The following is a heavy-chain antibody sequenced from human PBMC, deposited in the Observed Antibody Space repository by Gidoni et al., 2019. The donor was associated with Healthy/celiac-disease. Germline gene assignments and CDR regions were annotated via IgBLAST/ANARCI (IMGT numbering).Heavy chain of an antibody. V-gene: IGHV3-23*01. J-gene: IGHJ4*02. Sequence: EVQLLESGGGLVQPGGSLRLPCAASGFTFSSYAMSWVRQAPGKGLEWVSAISGSGGSTYYADSVKGRFTISRDNSKNTLYLQMNSLRAEDTAVYYCAKGLRIAYGSGSYSFDYWGQGTLVTVSS. D-gene: IGHD3-10*01. CDR1: GFTFSSYA. CDR2: ISGSGGST. CDR3: AKGLRIAYGSGSYSFDY.